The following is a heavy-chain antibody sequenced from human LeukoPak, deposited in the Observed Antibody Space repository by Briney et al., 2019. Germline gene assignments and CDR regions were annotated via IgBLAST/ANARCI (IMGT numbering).Heavy chain of an antibody. Sequence: SETLSLTCTVSGGSVSSGSYYWSWVRQPPGKGLEWIGYIYYSGSTNYNPSLKSRVTISVDTSKNQFSLKLSSVTAADTAVYYCASGEAAAGTSDYWGQGTLVTVST. CDR1: GGSVSSGSYY. CDR2: IYYSGST. V-gene: IGHV4-61*01. D-gene: IGHD6-13*01. CDR3: ASGEAAAGTSDY. J-gene: IGHJ4*02.